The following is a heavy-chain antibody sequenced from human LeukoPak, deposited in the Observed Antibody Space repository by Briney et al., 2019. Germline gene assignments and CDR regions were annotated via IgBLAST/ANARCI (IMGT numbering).Heavy chain of an antibody. CDR3: ARDGDTAMVC. V-gene: IGHV3-33*08. J-gene: IGHJ3*01. CDR1: GFTFSRYY. D-gene: IGHD5-18*01. CDR2: IWYDGSNK. Sequence: GGSLRLSCVGSGFTFSRYYMTWVRQAPGKGLEWVAVIWYDGSNKYYADSVKGRFTISIDNSKNTLYLQMNSLRAEDTAVYYCARDGDTAMVCWGQGTMVTVSS.